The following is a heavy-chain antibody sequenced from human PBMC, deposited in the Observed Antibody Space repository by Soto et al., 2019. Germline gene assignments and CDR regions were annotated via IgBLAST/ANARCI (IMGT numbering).Heavy chain of an antibody. CDR1: GDSVSSTSAA. D-gene: IGHD1-26*01. J-gene: IGHJ4*02. CDR3: ARRTEATHQFDY. Sequence: SPTLSLTCAISGDSVSSTSAAWNWIRQSPSRGLEWLGRTYYRSKWYNDYAVYVKNRITINPDTSKNHIALQLNSVTPEDTAVYYCARRTEATHQFDYLGQGTLVTVSS. V-gene: IGHV6-1*01. CDR2: TYYRSKWYN.